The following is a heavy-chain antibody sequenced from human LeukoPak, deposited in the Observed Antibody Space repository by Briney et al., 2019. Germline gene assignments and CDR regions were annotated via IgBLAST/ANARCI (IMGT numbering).Heavy chain of an antibody. J-gene: IGHJ4*02. V-gene: IGHV4-4*07. D-gene: IGHD3-22*01. CDR3: ARNSDFYDSSGYLDY. CDR2: IYTSGST. Sequence: SETLSLTCTVSGASISNYYWSWIRQPAGKGLEWIGRIYTSGSTNYNPSLESRVTISVDTSKNQFSLKLSSVTAADTAMYYCARNSDFYDSSGYLDYWGQGTLVTVSS. CDR1: GASISNYY.